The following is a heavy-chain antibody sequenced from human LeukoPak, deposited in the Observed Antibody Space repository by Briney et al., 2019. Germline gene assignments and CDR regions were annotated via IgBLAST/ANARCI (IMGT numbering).Heavy chain of an antibody. V-gene: IGHV4-30-4*01. D-gene: IGHD3-22*01. Sequence: SETLSLTCTVSGGSISSGDYYWSWIRQPPGKGLEWIGYIYYSGSTYYNPSLKSRVTISVDTSKNQFSLKRSSVTAADTAVYYCARGYYDSSGYYYSPYGMDVWGQGTTVTVSS. CDR2: IYYSGST. CDR1: GGSISSGDYY. J-gene: IGHJ6*02. CDR3: ARGYYDSSGYYYSPYGMDV.